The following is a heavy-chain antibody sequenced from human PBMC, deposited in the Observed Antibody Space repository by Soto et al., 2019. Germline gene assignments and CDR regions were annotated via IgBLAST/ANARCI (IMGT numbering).Heavy chain of an antibody. J-gene: IGHJ5*02. D-gene: IGHD3-10*01. V-gene: IGHV1-3*01. CDR2: INAGNGNT. CDR1: GYTFTSYA. CDR3: ARDLSPYYYGSGSSNWFDP. Sequence: ASVKVSCKASGYTFTSYAMHWVRQAPGQRLEWMGWINAGNGNTKYSQKFQGRVTITRDTSASTAYMELSSLRSEDTAVYYCARDLSPYYYGSGSSNWFDPWGQGTLVTVSS.